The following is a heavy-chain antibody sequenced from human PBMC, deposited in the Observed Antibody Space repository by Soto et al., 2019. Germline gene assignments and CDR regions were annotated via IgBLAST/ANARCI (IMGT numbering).Heavy chain of an antibody. CDR1: GYTFTGYY. V-gene: IGHV1-2*04. J-gene: IGHJ4*02. CDR2: INPNSGGT. Sequence: ASVKVSCEASGYTFTGYYMHCVRQAPGQGLEWMGWINPNSGGTNYAQKFQGWVTMTRDTSISTAYMELSRLRSDDTAVYYCARGITRRYCSSTSCSSFDYWGQGTLVTVS. D-gene: IGHD2-2*01. CDR3: ARGITRRYCSSTSCSSFDY.